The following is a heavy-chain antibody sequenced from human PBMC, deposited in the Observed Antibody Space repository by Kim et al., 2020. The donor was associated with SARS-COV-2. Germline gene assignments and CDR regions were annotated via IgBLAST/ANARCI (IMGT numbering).Heavy chain of an antibody. CDR2: ILPMVDIP. Sequence: SVKVSCKASGGTFSNYAVNWVRQAPGQGLEWMGRILPMVDIPNYARNFQGRLTTTADKSTSTAYMELNGLNSADTAVYYRARGG. CDR1: GGTFSNYA. CDR3: AR. V-gene: IGHV1-69*04. J-gene: IGHJ6*01.